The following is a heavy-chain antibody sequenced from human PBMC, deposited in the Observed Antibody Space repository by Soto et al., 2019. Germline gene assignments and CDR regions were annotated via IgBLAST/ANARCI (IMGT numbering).Heavy chain of an antibody. D-gene: IGHD2-15*01. J-gene: IGHJ4*02. Sequence: GGSLRLSCAASGFTFRSYWMTWVRQAPGKGLEWVANIKQDGSEKDYVDSVKGRFTISRDNAKNSLYLQMNSLRAEDTAVYYCARALYCSAGSCPKDSWGQGTLVTVSS. V-gene: IGHV3-7*01. CDR3: ARALYCSAGSCPKDS. CDR1: GFTFRSYW. CDR2: IKQDGSEK.